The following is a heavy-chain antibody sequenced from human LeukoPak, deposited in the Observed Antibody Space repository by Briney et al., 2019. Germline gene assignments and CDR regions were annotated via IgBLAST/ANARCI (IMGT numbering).Heavy chain of an antibody. CDR2: ISWNSGSI. V-gene: IGHV3-9*01. CDR3: AKDIGEMATSPFDY. CDR1: GFTFDDYA. J-gene: IGHJ4*02. D-gene: IGHD5-24*01. Sequence: PGGSLRLSCAASGFTFDDYAMHWVRQAPGKGLEWVSGISWNSGSIGYADSVKGRSTISRDNAKNSLYLQMNSLRAEDTALYYCAKDIGEMATSPFDYWGQGTLVTVSS.